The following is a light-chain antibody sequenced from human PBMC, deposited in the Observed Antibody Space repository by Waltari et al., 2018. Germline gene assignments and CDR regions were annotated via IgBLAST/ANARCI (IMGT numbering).Light chain of an antibody. CDR2: EGS. Sequence: QSALTQPASVSGSPGQSLPISCPRTSSDVGSYNLVPWYQQHPGKAPKLMIYEGSKRPSGVSNRFSGSKSGNTASLTISGLQAEDEADYYCCSYAGSSTYVVFGGGTKLTVL. J-gene: IGLJ2*01. CDR1: SSDVGSYNL. CDR3: CSYAGSSTYVV. V-gene: IGLV2-23*01.